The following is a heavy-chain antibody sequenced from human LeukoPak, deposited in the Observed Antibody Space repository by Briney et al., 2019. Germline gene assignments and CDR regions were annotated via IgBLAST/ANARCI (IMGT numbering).Heavy chain of an antibody. J-gene: IGHJ3*02. Sequence: GRSLRLSCAASGFTFDDYAMHWVRQAPGKGLEWVSGISWNSGSIGYADSVKGRFTISRDNAKNSLYLQMNSLRAEDTALYYCAKGDQYYDFWSGYSNAFDIRGQGTMVTVSS. CDR3: AKGDQYYDFWSGYSNAFDI. V-gene: IGHV3-9*01. D-gene: IGHD3-3*01. CDR1: GFTFDDYA. CDR2: ISWNSGSI.